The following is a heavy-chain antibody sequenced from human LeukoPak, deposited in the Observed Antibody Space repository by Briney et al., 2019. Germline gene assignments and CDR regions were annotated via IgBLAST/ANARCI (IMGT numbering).Heavy chain of an antibody. Sequence: ASVKVSCKASGYTFTGYYMHWVRQAPGQGLEWMGWINTNTGNPTYAQGFTGRFVFSLDTSVSTAYLQISSLKAEDTAVYYCARVGLTYYDILTGYKSHTNWFDPWGQGTLVTVSS. V-gene: IGHV7-4-1*02. J-gene: IGHJ5*02. CDR3: ARVGLTYYDILTGYKSHTNWFDP. CDR2: INTNTGNP. CDR1: GYTFTGYY. D-gene: IGHD3-9*01.